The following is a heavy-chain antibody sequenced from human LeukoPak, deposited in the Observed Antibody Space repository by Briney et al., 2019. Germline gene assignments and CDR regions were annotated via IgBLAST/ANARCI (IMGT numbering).Heavy chain of an antibody. CDR1: GFTFSNAW. J-gene: IGHJ4*02. CDR3: TPELNVGDYYDSSSDY. CDR2: IKSKTDGGTT. V-gene: IGHV3-15*01. Sequence: GGSLRLSCAASGFTFSNAWMSWVRQAPGKGLEWVGRIKSKTDGGTTDYAAPVKGRFTISRDDSKNTLYLQMNSLKTEDTAVYLCTPELNVGDYYDSSSDYWGQGTLVTVSS. D-gene: IGHD3-22*01.